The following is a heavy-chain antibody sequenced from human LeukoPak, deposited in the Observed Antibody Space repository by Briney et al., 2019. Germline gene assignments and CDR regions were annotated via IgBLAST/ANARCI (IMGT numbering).Heavy chain of an antibody. D-gene: IGHD6-6*01. Sequence: GGSLRLSCAASGFTFSSYGMHWVRQAPGKGLEWVAFIRYDGSNKYYADSVKGRFTISRDNSKNTLYLQMNSLRAEDTAVYYCAKSSSSIAARPHWSYMDVWGKGTTVTVSS. CDR1: GFTFSSYG. J-gene: IGHJ6*03. CDR3: AKSSSSIAARPHWSYMDV. CDR2: IRYDGSNK. V-gene: IGHV3-30*02.